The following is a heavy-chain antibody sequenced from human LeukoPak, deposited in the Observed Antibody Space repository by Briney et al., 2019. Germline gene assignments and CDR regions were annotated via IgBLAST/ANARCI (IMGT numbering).Heavy chain of an antibody. CDR2: INPSGGST. CDR1: GYTFTSYY. D-gene: IGHD3-9*01. V-gene: IGHV1-46*01. Sequence: ASVKVSCKASGYTFTSYYMHWVRQAPGQGLEWMGIINPSGGSTSYAQKFQGGVTMTRDTSTSTVYMGLSSLRSEDTTVYYCARQIDILTGYYKAKDYFDYWGQGTLVTVSS. J-gene: IGHJ4*02. CDR3: ARQIDILTGYYKAKDYFDY.